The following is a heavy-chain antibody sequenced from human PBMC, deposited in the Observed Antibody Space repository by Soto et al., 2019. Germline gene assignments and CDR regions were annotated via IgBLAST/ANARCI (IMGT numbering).Heavy chain of an antibody. CDR1: GDSVSSNSAA. V-gene: IGHV6-1*01. J-gene: IGHJ6*02. Sequence: SQTLSLTCAISGDSVSSNSAAWSWIRQSPSRGLEWLGRTYYRSKWYNDYAVSVKSRITINPDTSKNQFSLQLNSVTPEDTAVYYCARESKGFNGDYYGMDVWGQGTTVTVSS. D-gene: IGHD2-8*01. CDR2: TYYRSKWYN. CDR3: ARESKGFNGDYYGMDV.